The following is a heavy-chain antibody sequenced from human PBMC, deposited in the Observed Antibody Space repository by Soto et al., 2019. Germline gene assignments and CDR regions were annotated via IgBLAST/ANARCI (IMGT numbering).Heavy chain of an antibody. CDR3: ARDREWELLDY. Sequence: SQTLSLTWAISGASVSSNSDAWNWIRQSPSRGLEWLGRTYYRSKWYNDYAVSVKSRITINPDTSKHQFSLQLNSVTPEDTAVYYCARDREWELLDYWGQGTLVTSPQ. D-gene: IGHD1-26*01. CDR2: TYYRSKWYN. J-gene: IGHJ4*02. V-gene: IGHV6-1*01. CDR1: GASVSSNSDA.